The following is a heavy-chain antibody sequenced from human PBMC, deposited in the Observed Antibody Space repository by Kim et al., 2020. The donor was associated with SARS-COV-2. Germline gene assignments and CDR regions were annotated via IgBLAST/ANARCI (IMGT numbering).Heavy chain of an antibody. Sequence: YDGDPVKALFTFSKDDSESTVYLQMNSLRAEDTAVYYCARENNWNSFFDYWGQGTAVTVSS. CDR3: ARENNWNSFFDY. V-gene: IGHV3-30*07. J-gene: IGHJ4*02. D-gene: IGHD1-20*01.